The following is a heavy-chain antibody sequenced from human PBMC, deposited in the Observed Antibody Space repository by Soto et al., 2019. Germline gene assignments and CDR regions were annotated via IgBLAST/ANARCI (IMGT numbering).Heavy chain of an antibody. CDR1: GFTFSSYS. J-gene: IGHJ6*02. D-gene: IGHD5-18*01. CDR2: ISSSSSYI. CDR3: ARDDSYGYSYYYGMDV. Sequence: EVPLVESGGGLVKPGGSLRLSCAASGFTFSSYSMNWVRQAPGKGLEWVSSISSSSSYIYYADSVKGRFTISRDNAKNSLYLQMNSLRAEDTAVYYCARDDSYGYSYYYGMDVWGQGTTVTVSS. V-gene: IGHV3-21*01.